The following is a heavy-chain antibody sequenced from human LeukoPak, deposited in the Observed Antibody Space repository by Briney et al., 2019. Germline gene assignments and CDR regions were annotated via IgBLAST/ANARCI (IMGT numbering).Heavy chain of an antibody. D-gene: IGHD2-15*01. Sequence: PSETLSLTCTVSGGSISSGDYYWSWIRQPPGKGLEWIGYIYYSGSTYYNPSLKSRVTISVDTSKNQFSLKLSSVTAADTAVYYCARHGDGGGYGSLPEYFQHWGQGTLVLVSS. J-gene: IGHJ1*01. V-gene: IGHV4-30-4*01. CDR1: GGSISSGDYY. CDR2: IYYSGST. CDR3: ARHGDGGGYGSLPEYFQH.